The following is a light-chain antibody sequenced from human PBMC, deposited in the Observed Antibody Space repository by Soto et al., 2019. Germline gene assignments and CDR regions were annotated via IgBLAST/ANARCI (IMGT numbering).Light chain of an antibody. CDR2: DAS. CDR3: QQYVSSPWA. J-gene: IGKJ1*01. V-gene: IGKV3-20*01. CDR1: QSVSIY. Sequence: EIVLAQSPATLSLSPRARAPLSCRARQSVSIYLAWYQQQPGQAPRLLIYDASNRATGIPDRFTGSGSGTDFTLTISRLEPEDFAVYYCQQYVSSPWAFGQGTKVDI.